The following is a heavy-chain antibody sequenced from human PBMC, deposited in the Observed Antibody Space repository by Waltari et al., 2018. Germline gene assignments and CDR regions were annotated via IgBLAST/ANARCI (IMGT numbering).Heavy chain of an antibody. V-gene: IGHV3-20*04. CDR1: GFTFDDCG. CDR2: INWNGVST. CDR3: AREGNWNEGYFDY. J-gene: IGHJ4*02. Sequence: EVQLAESGGGVVRPGESLRLSCVASGFTFDDCGMSWVRQVPGKGREWVSAINWNGVSTGYADSVKGRFTISRDNAKNSLYLQMNSLRAEDTAFYYCAREGNWNEGYFDYWGQGTLVTVSS. D-gene: IGHD1-1*01.